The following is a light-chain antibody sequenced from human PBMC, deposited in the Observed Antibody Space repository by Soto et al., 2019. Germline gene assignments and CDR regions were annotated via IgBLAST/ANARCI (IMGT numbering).Light chain of an antibody. Sequence: DIQMTQSPSTLPASVGDRVTITCRASQSISNWSGWYQQPPGTPTKLLIYHASNFQSGPPSSFSGSASGTEFTLTISRLQPDDFATYYCQQYNSYSFGQGTKVDIK. J-gene: IGKJ1*01. CDR1: QSISNW. V-gene: IGKV1-5*01. CDR2: HAS. CDR3: QQYNSYS.